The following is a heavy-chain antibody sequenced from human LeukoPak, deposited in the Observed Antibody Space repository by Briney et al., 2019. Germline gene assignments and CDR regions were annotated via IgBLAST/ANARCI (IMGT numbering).Heavy chain of an antibody. CDR3: VRDGEGVAISVNYWFDP. V-gene: IGHV1-8*01. J-gene: IGHJ5*02. D-gene: IGHD3-10*01. Sequence: ASVTVSCTASGFTFTSYGINWVRQATGQGLEWMGWMNPINGNTGYAQKFQGRVTMTRDTSISTAYMELRSLRSDDTAVYYCVRDGEGVAISVNYWFDPWGQGTLVTVSS. CDR2: MNPINGNT. CDR1: GFTFTSYG.